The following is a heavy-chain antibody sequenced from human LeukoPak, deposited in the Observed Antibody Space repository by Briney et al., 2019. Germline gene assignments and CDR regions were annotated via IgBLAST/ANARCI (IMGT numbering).Heavy chain of an antibody. Sequence: GGSLRLYCAASGFTFSSYWMSWVRQAPGKGLEWVANIKQDGSEKYYVDSVKGRFTISRDNAKNSLYLQMNSLRAEDTAVYYCAAEDYYDSSGYYFDYWGQGTLVTVSS. CDR3: AAEDYYDSSGYYFDY. J-gene: IGHJ4*02. D-gene: IGHD3-22*01. CDR1: GFTFSSYW. V-gene: IGHV3-7*01. CDR2: IKQDGSEK.